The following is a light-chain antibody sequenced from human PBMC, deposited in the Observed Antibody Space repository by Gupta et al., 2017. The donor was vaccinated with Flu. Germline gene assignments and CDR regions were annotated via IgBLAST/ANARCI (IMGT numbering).Light chain of an antibody. CDR1: NIGNKN. V-gene: IGLV3-21*02. J-gene: IGLJ2*01. CDR2: DDS. CDR3: QVWDSSSDHVV. Sequence: SSVLPQPPSVSVAPGQTARITCGGNNIGNKNVHWYQQKPGQAPVLVVYDDSDRPSGTPERFSGSNSGNTATLTISRVEAGDEADYYCQVWDSSSDHVVFGGGTKLTVL.